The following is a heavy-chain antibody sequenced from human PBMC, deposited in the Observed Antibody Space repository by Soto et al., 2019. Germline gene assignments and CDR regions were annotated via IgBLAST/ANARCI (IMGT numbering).Heavy chain of an antibody. D-gene: IGHD3-3*01. V-gene: IGHV3-7*01. Sequence: LSLTCAASGFTFSSYWMSWVRQAPGKGLEWVANIKQDGSEKYYVDSVKGRFTNSRDNAKNSLYLQMNSLRAEDTAVYYCARRPDGFWSGYYTGSYYYYYMDVWGKGTTVTVSS. CDR2: IKQDGSEK. J-gene: IGHJ6*03. CDR3: ARRPDGFWSGYYTGSYYYYYMDV. CDR1: GFTFSSYW.